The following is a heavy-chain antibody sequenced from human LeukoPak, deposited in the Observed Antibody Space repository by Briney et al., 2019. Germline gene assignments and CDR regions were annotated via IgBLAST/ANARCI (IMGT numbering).Heavy chain of an antibody. CDR2: IIPIFGTA. CDR1: GGTFSSYA. J-gene: IGHJ4*02. Sequence: SVKVSCKASGGTFSSYAISWVRQAPGQGLEWMGGIIPIFGTANYAQKLQGRVTITADKSTSTAYMELSSLRSEDTAVYYCASELYDILTGTFDYWGQGTLVTVSS. CDR3: ASELYDILTGTFDY. V-gene: IGHV1-69*06. D-gene: IGHD3-9*01.